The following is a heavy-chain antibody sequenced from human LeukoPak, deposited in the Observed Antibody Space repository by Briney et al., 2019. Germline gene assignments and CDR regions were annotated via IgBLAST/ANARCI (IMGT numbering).Heavy chain of an antibody. Sequence: GGSLRLSCAASGFTFSGSAMHWVRQASGKGLEWVGRIRSKANSYATAYAASVKGRFTISRDDSRNTAYLQMNSLKTEDTAVYYCTSYGDYTGFGDYWGQGTLVTVSS. D-gene: IGHD4-17*01. CDR2: IRSKANSYAT. CDR1: GFTFSGSA. J-gene: IGHJ4*02. V-gene: IGHV3-73*01. CDR3: TSYGDYTGFGDY.